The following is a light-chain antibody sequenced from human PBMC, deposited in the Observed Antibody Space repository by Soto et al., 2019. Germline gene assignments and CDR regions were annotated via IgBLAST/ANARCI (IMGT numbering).Light chain of an antibody. Sequence: QSALTQPRSVSGSPGQSVTISCTGTSSDVGGYNYVSWYQQHPGKAPKLMIYDVSNRPSGVPDRFSGSKSGNTASLTISGLQAEDEADYYCCSYAGSSFGVFGGGTKLTVL. J-gene: IGLJ3*02. CDR1: SSDVGGYNY. V-gene: IGLV2-11*01. CDR3: CSYAGSSFGV. CDR2: DVS.